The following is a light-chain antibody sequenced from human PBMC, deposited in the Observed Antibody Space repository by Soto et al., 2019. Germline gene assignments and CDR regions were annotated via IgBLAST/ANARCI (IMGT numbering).Light chain of an antibody. CDR1: QTVSSSS. CDR3: QQCGSAPLT. Sequence: EIVLTQSPDTLSLSPGERATLSCRASQTVSSSSLAWYQHKPGQAPRLLIYGASSRAAGVPARFSGSGSGTDFTLTISRLEPGDFAVYYCQQCGSAPLTFGQGTRVEIK. J-gene: IGKJ1*01. CDR2: GAS. V-gene: IGKV3-20*01.